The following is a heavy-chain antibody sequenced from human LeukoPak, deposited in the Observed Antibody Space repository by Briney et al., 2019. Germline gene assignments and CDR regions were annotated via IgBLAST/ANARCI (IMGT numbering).Heavy chain of an antibody. CDR3: ARDPYSGSYGNYYYYFMDV. Sequence: GGSLRLSCAASGFTFSSYSMNWVRQAPGKGLEWVSSITRSSIYIYYADSVKGRFTISRDNARNSLYLQMNSLRAEDTAVYYCARDPYSGSYGNYYYYFMDVWGKGTTVTISS. CDR2: ITRSSIYI. J-gene: IGHJ6*03. CDR1: GFTFSSYS. D-gene: IGHD1-26*01. V-gene: IGHV3-21*01.